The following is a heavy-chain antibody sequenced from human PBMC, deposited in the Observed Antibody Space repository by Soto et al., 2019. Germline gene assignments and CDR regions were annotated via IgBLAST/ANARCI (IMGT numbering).Heavy chain of an antibody. J-gene: IGHJ4*02. CDR3: ARVWELASLGY. CDR1: GYTFTGYY. CDR2: INPNSGGT. D-gene: IGHD1-26*01. Sequence: QVQLVQSGAEVKKPGASVKVSCKASGYTFTGYYMHWVRQAPGQGLEWMGWINPNSGGTNYAQKCQGRVTMTRDTSISTAYMELSRLRSDDTAVYYCARVWELASLGYWGQGTLVTVSA. V-gene: IGHV1-2*02.